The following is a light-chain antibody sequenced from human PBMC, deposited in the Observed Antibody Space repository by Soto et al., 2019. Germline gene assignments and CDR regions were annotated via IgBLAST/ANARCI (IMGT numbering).Light chain of an antibody. V-gene: IGLV2-14*03. Sequence: QSVLTQPASESGSPGQSITISCTGTSSDVGGYEYVSWYQQHPGKAPQLMIYGGSDRPSGVSNRFSGSRSGDTASLTISGLQAEDEADYYCSSYASSSIVVFGGGTKLTVL. CDR3: SSYASSSIVV. J-gene: IGLJ2*01. CDR2: GGS. CDR1: SSDVGGYEY.